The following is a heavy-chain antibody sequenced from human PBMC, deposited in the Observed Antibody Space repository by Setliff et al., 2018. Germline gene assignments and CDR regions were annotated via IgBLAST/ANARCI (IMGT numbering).Heavy chain of an antibody. Sequence: PSETLSLTCTVSGGSISNHYWSWIRQPPGKGLVWLGHISHSGNSNSNPSLSSRVTISVDTPKNQFSLKMSSVTAADTAVYYCARHNYFMIFGVDDAFDIWGQGTTVTVSS. CDR3: ARHNYFMIFGVDDAFDI. V-gene: IGHV4-59*11. CDR2: ISHSGNS. D-gene: IGHD3-3*01. J-gene: IGHJ3*02. CDR1: GGSISNHY.